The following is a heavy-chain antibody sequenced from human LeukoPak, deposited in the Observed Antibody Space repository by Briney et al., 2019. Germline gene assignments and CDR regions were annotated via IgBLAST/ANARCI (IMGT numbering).Heavy chain of an antibody. D-gene: IGHD6-19*01. CDR2: INHSGST. CDR3: ARPHSSGWPKTEKYFQH. CDR1: GGSFSGYY. Sequence: PSETLSLTCAVYGGSFSGYYWSWIRQPPGKGLEWIGEINHSGSTNYNPSLKSRVTISVDTSKNQFSLKLSSVTAADTAVYYCARPHSSGWPKTEKYFQHWGQGTLVTVSS. J-gene: IGHJ1*01. V-gene: IGHV4-34*01.